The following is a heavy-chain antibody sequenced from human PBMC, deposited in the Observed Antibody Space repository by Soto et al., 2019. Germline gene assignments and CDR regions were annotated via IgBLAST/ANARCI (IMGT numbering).Heavy chain of an antibody. CDR3: ARGVAYALHWLDP. V-gene: IGHV1-18*01. D-gene: IGHD2-8*02. Sequence: SVKVASTASGYTFTSYGITWVRKTPGQGLEWMGWISAYNGNTNYAQKLQGRVTMTTDTSTSTAYMELRSLRSEDTAVYYCARGVAYALHWLDPWGQGTLVTVS. CDR1: GYTFTSYG. CDR2: ISAYNGNT. J-gene: IGHJ5*02.